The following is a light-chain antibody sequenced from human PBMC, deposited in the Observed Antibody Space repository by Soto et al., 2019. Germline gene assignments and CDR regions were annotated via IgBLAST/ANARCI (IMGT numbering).Light chain of an antibody. J-gene: IGLJ1*01. CDR2: DNN. CDR3: GTWDSSLTAYV. Sequence: QSVLAQPPSVSGAPGQRVTISCTGSNSNIGAGYDVHWYQQLPGTAPKLLIFDNNQRPSGIPDRFSGSKSGTSATLGITGLQTGDEADYYCGTWDSSLTAYVFGPGTKVTVL. CDR1: NSNIGAGYD. V-gene: IGLV1-51*01.